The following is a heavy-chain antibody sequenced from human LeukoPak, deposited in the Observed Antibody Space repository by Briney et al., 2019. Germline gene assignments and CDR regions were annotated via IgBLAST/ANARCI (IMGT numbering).Heavy chain of an antibody. CDR3: ASYYDSWSGLDY. V-gene: IGHV4-39*01. J-gene: IGHJ4*02. CDR2: IYYSGST. Sequence: PSETLSLTCTVSGGSISSSSYYWGWIRQPPGKGLEWIGSIYYSGSTYYNPSLKSRVTISVDTSKNQFSLKLSSVTAADTAVYYCASYYDSWSGLDYWGQGTLVTVSS. D-gene: IGHD3-3*01. CDR1: GGSISSSSYY.